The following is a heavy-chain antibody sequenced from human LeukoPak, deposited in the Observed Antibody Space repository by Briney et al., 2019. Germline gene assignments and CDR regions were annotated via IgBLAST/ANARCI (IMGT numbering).Heavy chain of an antibody. J-gene: IGHJ4*02. D-gene: IGHD3-22*01. Sequence: SETLXLTCAVSGGSISSSNWWSWVRPPPGKGLEWIGEIYHSGSTNYNPSLKSRVTISVDKSKNQFSLKLSSVTAADTAVYYCARGDDYYDSSGYSQDWGQGTLVTVSS. CDR1: GGSISSSNW. CDR2: IYHSGST. CDR3: ARGDDYYDSSGYSQD. V-gene: IGHV4-4*02.